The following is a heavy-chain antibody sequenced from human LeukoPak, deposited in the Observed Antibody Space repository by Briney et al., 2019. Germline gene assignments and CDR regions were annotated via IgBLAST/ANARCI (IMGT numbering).Heavy chain of an antibody. CDR3: ARCSSWYLEYFQL. CDR1: GFTFSSYS. Sequence: GSLRLSCAASGFTFSSYSMNWVRQAPGKGLEWVSYISSSSSTIHYADSVKGRFTISRDSAKKSLYLQMNSLTVEDTAVYYCARCSSWYLEYFQLWGQGTLVTVSS. D-gene: IGHD6-13*01. J-gene: IGHJ1*01. V-gene: IGHV3-48*01. CDR2: ISSSSSTI.